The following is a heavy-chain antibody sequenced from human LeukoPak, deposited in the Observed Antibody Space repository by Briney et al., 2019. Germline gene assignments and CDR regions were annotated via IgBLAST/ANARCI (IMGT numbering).Heavy chain of an antibody. D-gene: IGHD2-8*01. V-gene: IGHV3-23*01. J-gene: IGHJ6*03. CDR3: AKNRGHCVNGVCHNYYYMDV. Sequence: GGSLRLSCAASGFTFSSYAMTWVRQAPGKGLEWVSTVSGSAGRTDYADSVKGRFTISRDNLKNTLYLQMNSLRAEDTAVYYCAKNRGHCVNGVCHNYYYMDVWGKGTTVTASS. CDR1: GFTFSSYA. CDR2: VSGSAGRT.